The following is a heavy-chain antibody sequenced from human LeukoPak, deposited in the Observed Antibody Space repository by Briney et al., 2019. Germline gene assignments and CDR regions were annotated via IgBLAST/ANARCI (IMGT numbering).Heavy chain of an antibody. CDR2: ISGSGGST. Sequence: PGGSLRLSCTASGFTFSSYTVHWVRQAPGKGLEWVSAISGSGGSTYYADSVKGRFTISRDNSKNTLYLQMNSLRAEDTAVYYCAKDPVSRVLGGVIVHHHSFFDYWGQGTLVTVSS. CDR1: GFTFSSYT. J-gene: IGHJ4*02. CDR3: AKDPVSRVLGGVIVHHHSFFDY. D-gene: IGHD3-16*02. V-gene: IGHV3-23*01.